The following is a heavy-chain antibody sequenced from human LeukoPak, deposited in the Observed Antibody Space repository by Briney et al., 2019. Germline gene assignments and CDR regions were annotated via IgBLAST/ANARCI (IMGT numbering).Heavy chain of an antibody. V-gene: IGHV3-30*18. CDR2: ISYDGSNK. D-gene: IGHD4-17*01. CDR3: AKDHPDDYGDYIDY. Sequence: GRSLRLSCAASGFTFSSYGMHWVRQAPGKGLEWVAVISYDGSNKYYADSVKGRFTISGDNSKNTLYLQMNSLRAEDTAVYYCAKDHPDDYGDYIDYWGQGTLVTVSS. CDR1: GFTFSSYG. J-gene: IGHJ4*02.